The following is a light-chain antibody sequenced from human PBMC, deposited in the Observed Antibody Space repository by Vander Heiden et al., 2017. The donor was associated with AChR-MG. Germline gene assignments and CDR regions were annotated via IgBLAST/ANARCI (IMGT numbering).Light chain of an antibody. J-gene: IGKJ4*01. CDR3: QQYGTAPRALT. CDR1: QIISSSH. CDR2: GGF. Sequence: EIVLTQSPGTLSSSPGERVTFSCRASQIISSSHSAWYQEKPGQAPRLLIDGGFSRASGIPDRFSGSGFGTDFTLTISRLEPEDFAVYYCQQYGTAPRALTFGGGTKVEIK. V-gene: IGKV3-20*01.